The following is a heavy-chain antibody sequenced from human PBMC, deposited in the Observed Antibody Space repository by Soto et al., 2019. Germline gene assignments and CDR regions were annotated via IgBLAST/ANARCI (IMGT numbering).Heavy chain of an antibody. CDR1: GFTFHDYT. CDR3: AKDIIADRPYYYYGLDV. J-gene: IGHJ6*02. D-gene: IGHD6-6*01. CDR2: ISWDGGST. V-gene: IGHV3-43*01. Sequence: PGGSLRLSCAASGFTFHDYTMHWVRQAPGKGLEWVSLISWDGGSTYYADSVKGRFTISRDNSKNSLYLQMNSLRTEDTALYYCAKDIIADRPYYYYGLDVWGQGTTVTVSS.